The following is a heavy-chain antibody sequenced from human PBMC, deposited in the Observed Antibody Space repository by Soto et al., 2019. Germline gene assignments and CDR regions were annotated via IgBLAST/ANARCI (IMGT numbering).Heavy chain of an antibody. V-gene: IGHV3-74*03. D-gene: IGHD5-18*01. CDR1: GFTFSNFG. CDR3: ATLNSFGSDY. Sequence: GGSLRLSCAASGFTFSNFGMHWVRQAPGKGLVWVSRIYSDGSGPMYADSVKGRFTISRDNAKSTLYLQMNSLRAEDTAVYYCATLNSFGSDYWGRGTLVTVSS. J-gene: IGHJ4*02. CDR2: IYSDGSGP.